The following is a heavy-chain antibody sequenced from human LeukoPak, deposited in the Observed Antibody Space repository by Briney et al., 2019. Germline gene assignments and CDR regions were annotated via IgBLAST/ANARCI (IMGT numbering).Heavy chain of an antibody. CDR2: INHSGST. V-gene: IGHV4-34*01. D-gene: IGHD7-27*01. J-gene: IGHJ5*02. Sequence: SETLSLTCAVYGGSFSGYYWSWIRQPPGKGLEWIGEINHSGSTNYNPSLKSRVTISVDTSKNQFSLKLSSVTAADTAVYYCARVLTSLPGINWFDPWGQGTLVTVSS. CDR1: GGSFSGYY. CDR3: ARVLTSLPGINWFDP.